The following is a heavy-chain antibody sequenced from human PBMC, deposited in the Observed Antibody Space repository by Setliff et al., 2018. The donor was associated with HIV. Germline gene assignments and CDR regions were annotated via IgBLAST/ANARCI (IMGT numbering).Heavy chain of an antibody. CDR2: IIPILGIA. CDR3: ARPTNIDTLYYGSQTFYMYYYGLDV. V-gene: IGHV1-69*10. D-gene: IGHD1-26*01. CDR1: GGTFTSYV. J-gene: IGHJ6*02. Sequence: SVKVSCKASGGTFTSYVISWVRQAPGQGLEWMGGIIPILGIASYSQKFQGRVTITADKSTSTAYMELSSLRADDTAVYFCARPTNIDTLYYGSQTFYMYYYGLDVWGQGTTVTVSS.